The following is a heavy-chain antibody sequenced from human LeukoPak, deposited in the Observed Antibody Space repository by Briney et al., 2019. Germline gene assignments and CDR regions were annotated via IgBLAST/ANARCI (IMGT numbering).Heavy chain of an antibody. V-gene: IGHV3-74*01. J-gene: IGHJ4*02. CDR1: GFTFSSYW. CDR3: ARGPLVRGVIFPFDY. Sequence: PGGSLRLSCAASGFTFSSYWMRWVRQAPGKGLVWVSRITSDGSSTSYADSVKGRFTISRDNAKNTLYLQMNSLRAEDTAVYYCARGPLVRGVIFPFDYWGQGTLVTVPS. CDR2: ITSDGSST. D-gene: IGHD3-10*01.